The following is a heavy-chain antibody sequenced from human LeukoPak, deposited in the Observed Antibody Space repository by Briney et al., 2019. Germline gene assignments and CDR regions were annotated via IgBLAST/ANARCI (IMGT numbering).Heavy chain of an antibody. V-gene: IGHV1-2*02. CDR1: GYTFTGYY. J-gene: IGHJ4*02. CDR3: ARANHGGYFDWLFDY. Sequence: ASVKVSCTASGYTFTGYYMHWVRQAPGQGLEWMGWINPNSGGTNYAQKFQGRVTMTRDTSISTAYMELSRLRSDDTAVYYCARANHGGYFDWLFDYWGQGTLVTVSS. D-gene: IGHD3-9*01. CDR2: INPNSGGT.